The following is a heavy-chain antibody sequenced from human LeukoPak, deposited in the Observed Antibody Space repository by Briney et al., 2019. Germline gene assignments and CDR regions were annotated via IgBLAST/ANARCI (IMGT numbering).Heavy chain of an antibody. CDR1: GGSLSSYY. V-gene: IGHV4-4*07. J-gene: IGHJ4*02. Sequence: SETLSLTCTVSGGSLSSYYWSWIRQPAGKGLEWIGRIYSSGSTTYNPSLKSRVTMSVDTSENQFSLKLSSVTAADTAVYYCARESPNAVPDYWGQGSLVTVSS. CDR2: IYSSGST. CDR3: ARESPNAVPDY. D-gene: IGHD6-19*01.